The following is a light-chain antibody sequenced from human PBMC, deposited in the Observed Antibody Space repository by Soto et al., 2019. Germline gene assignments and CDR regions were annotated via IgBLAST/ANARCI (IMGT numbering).Light chain of an antibody. CDR2: GAS. Sequence: ENVLMQSPGTLSLSPGERATLSCRARHSINSNFLAWYQQKPGQAPRLLIYGASSRATGVPDRFSGSGSGTDFTLTFSRLEPEDFAVYYCQQYGSSPATFGQGTKVEIK. V-gene: IGKV3-20*01. J-gene: IGKJ1*01. CDR1: HSINSNF. CDR3: QQYGSSPAT.